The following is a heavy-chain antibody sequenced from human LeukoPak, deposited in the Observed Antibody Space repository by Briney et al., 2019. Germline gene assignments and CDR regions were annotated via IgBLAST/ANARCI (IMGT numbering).Heavy chain of an antibody. CDR3: ARGLYYADAFDI. J-gene: IGHJ3*02. Sequence: GGSLRLSCAASGFTFSSNYMSWVRQAPGKGLEWVSVIYSGGSTYYADSVKGRFTISRDNSKNTLYLQMNSLRAEDTAVYYCARGLYYADAFDIWGQGTMVTVSS. D-gene: IGHD3-10*01. CDR1: GFTFSSNY. CDR2: IYSGGST. V-gene: IGHV3-66*01.